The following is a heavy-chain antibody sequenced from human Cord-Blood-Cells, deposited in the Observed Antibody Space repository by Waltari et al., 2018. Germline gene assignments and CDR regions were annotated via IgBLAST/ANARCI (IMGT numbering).Heavy chain of an antibody. Sequence: QVQLQESGPGLVKPSQTLSLTCTVSGGSISSGSYYWSWIRPPAGKGLEWIGYIYTSGSTNYNPSLKSRVTISVDTSKNQFSLKLSSVTAADTAVYYCARAFSSIAVRYFDYWGQGTLVTVSS. CDR3: ARAFSSIAVRYFDY. J-gene: IGHJ4*02. CDR1: GGSISSGSYY. V-gene: IGHV4-61*09. CDR2: IYTSGST. D-gene: IGHD6-6*01.